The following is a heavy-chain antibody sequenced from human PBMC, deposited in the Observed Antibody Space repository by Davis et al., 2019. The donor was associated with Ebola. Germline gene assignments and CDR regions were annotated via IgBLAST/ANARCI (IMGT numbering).Heavy chain of an antibody. V-gene: IGHV3-21*01. CDR1: GFIFSSYS. CDR2: ISGSSTYI. Sequence: GGSLRLSCAASGFIFSSYSMNWVRQAPGKGLEWVSSISGSSTYIYYADSVKGRFTISRDNAKNSVYLQMNSLRAEDTALYYCARSIAAAGDMDYWGQGTLVTVSS. D-gene: IGHD6-25*01. CDR3: ARSIAAAGDMDY. J-gene: IGHJ4*02.